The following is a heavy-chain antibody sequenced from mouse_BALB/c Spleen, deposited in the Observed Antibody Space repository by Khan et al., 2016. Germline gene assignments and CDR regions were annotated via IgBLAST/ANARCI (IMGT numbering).Heavy chain of an antibody. CDR3: ARDYGYDPYAMDY. J-gene: IGHJ4*01. V-gene: IGHV3-2*02. CDR2: ISYSGST. Sequence: EVQLQESGPGLVKPSQSLSLTCTVTGYSITSDYAWNWIRQFPGNKLEWMGYISYSGSTSYNPSLKSRISITRDTSKNQFFLQLHSVTTEDTATYYCARDYGYDPYAMDYWGQGTSATVSS. D-gene: IGHD2-2*01. CDR1: GYSITSDYA.